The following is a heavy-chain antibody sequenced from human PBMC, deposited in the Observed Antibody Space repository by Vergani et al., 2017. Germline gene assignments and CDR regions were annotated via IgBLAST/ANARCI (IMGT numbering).Heavy chain of an antibody. Sequence: QVQLQESGPGLVKPPGTLSLTCAVSGDSISSVGYYWTWIRQSAGKGLEWIGRLSTSGNSNYNPSLKSRVTMSVDTSRNQFFLILTSVTAADTAVYYCARETASSSSGRYFQHWGQGTLVTVSS. CDR2: LSTSGNS. CDR1: GDSISSVGYY. CDR3: ARETASSSSGRYFQH. V-gene: IGHV4-61*02. J-gene: IGHJ1*01. D-gene: IGHD6-6*01.